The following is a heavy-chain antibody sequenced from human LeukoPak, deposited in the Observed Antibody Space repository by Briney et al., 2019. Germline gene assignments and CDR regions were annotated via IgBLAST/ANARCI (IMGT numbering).Heavy chain of an antibody. V-gene: IGHV1-69*04. CDR3: ASHIVVVTAENAFDI. J-gene: IGHJ3*02. CDR2: IIPILGIA. Sequence: ASVKVSCKASGGTFSSYAVNWVRQAPGQGLEWMGRIIPILGIANYAQKFQGRVTITADKTTSTAYMELSSLRSEDTAVYYCASHIVVVTAENAFDIWGQGTMVTVSS. D-gene: IGHD2-21*02. CDR1: GGTFSSYA.